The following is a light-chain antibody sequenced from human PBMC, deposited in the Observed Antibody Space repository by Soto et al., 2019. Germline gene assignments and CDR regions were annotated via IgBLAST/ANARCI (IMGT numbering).Light chain of an antibody. CDR2: EVS. J-gene: IGLJ2*01. CDR1: SSDVGGYNY. Sequence: QSALTQPPSASGSPGQSVTISCTGTSSDVGGYNYVSWYQQHPGKVPKLIIYEVSNRPSGVSNRFSGSKSGNTASLTITGLQPEDEASYYCTSYTITHIPVIFGGGTQLTVL. CDR3: TSYTITHIPVI. V-gene: IGLV2-14*01.